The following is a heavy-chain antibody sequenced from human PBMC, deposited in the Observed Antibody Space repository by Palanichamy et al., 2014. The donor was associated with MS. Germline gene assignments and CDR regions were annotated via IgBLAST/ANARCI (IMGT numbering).Heavy chain of an antibody. CDR2: ISASGST. V-gene: IGHV4-4*07. J-gene: IGHJ4*02. CDR1: GASISNKY. D-gene: IGHD4-17*01. Sequence: QVQLQESGPGLVKPSETLSLTRSVSGASISNKYWSWIRQPAGKGLEWIGRISASGSTNYNPSLKSRVTMSIDTSKNQFSLKLDSVTAADTAVFYCARDDTTSLDYWGQGTLVTVSS. CDR3: ARDDTTSLDY.